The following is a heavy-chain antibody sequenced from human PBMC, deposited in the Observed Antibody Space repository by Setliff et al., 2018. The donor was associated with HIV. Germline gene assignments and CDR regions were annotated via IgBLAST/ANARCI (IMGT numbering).Heavy chain of an antibody. Sequence: GASVKVSCKASGGTFNNYAISWVRQAPGQGLEWMGGIIPIFGTGRYAQKFQDRVTITTDDPPTTVYMELSRLRSEDTALYFCARDLNDRWLQQFWYFDLWGRGTLVTVSS. D-gene: IGHD5-12*01. CDR2: IIPIFGTG. J-gene: IGHJ2*01. CDR1: GGTFNNYA. V-gene: IGHV1-69*05. CDR3: ARDLNDRWLQQFWYFDL.